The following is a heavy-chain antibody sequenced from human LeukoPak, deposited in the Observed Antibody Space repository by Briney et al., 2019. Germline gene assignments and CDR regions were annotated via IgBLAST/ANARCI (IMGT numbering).Heavy chain of an antibody. CDR2: IWYSGDT. Sequence: SETLSLTCTVAGGSISSSSWSWVRQDPGKRLEWIGFIWYSGDTDYNPSLRSRVTISVDTSKNQFSLKLNSVTAADTAVYYCARDDHSPHYHYAMGVWGQGITVTVSS. D-gene: IGHD4-11*01. J-gene: IGHJ6*02. V-gene: IGHV4-59*01. CDR3: ARDDHSPHYHYAMGV. CDR1: GGSISSSS.